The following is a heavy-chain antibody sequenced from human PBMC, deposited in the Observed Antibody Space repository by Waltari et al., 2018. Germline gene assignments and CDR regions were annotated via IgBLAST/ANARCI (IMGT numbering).Heavy chain of an antibody. J-gene: IGHJ4*02. CDR2: IYSGGST. CDR3: ARGGTVDTAMVPVTPYY. CDR1: GFTVSRNY. V-gene: IGHV3-53*01. D-gene: IGHD5-18*01. Sequence: EVQLVESGGGLIQPGGSLRLSCAASGFTVSRNYMSWVRPAPGKGLEWVSVIYSGGSTYYADSVKGRFTISRDNSKNTLYLQMNSLRAEDTAVYYCARGGTVDTAMVPVTPYYWGQGTLVTVSS.